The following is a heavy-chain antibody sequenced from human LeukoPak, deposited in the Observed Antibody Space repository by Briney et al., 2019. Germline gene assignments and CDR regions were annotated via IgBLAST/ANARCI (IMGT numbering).Heavy chain of an antibody. Sequence: SQTLSLTCAISGDSVSSNSGSWNWLRQSPSRGLEWLGRTFYRSKWSREYATSVRGRITINPDTSKNQFSLQLNSVTPEDTAVYYCALGKSDGMDVWGQGTTVTVSS. CDR2: TFYRSKWSR. J-gene: IGHJ6*02. V-gene: IGHV6-1*01. CDR1: GDSVSSNSGS. CDR3: ALGKSDGMDV. D-gene: IGHD7-27*01.